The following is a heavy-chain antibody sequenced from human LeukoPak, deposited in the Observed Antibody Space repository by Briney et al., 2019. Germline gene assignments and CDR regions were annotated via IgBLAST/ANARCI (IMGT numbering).Heavy chain of an antibody. Sequence: SETLSLTCAVYGGSFSGYYWSWIRQPPGKGLEWIGEINHSGSTNYNPSLKSRVTISVDTSKNQFSLKLSSVTAADTAVYYCASLVVSDYWGPGTLVTVSS. CDR1: GGSFSGYY. V-gene: IGHV4-34*01. D-gene: IGHD3-22*01. CDR2: INHSGST. J-gene: IGHJ4*02. CDR3: ASLVVSDY.